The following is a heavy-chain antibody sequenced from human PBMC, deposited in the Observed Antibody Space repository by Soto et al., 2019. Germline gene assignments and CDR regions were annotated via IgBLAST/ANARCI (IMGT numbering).Heavy chain of an antibody. CDR3: ARDRPLNYYDSSGYSGY. CDR1: GYTFTSYG. Sequence: GASVKVSCKASGYTFTSYGISWVRQAPGQGLEWMGWISAYNGNTNYAQKLQGRVTMTTDTSTSTAYMELRSLRSDDTAVYYCARDRPLNYYDSSGYSGYWGQGTLVTVS. CDR2: ISAYNGNT. V-gene: IGHV1-18*01. D-gene: IGHD3-22*01. J-gene: IGHJ4*02.